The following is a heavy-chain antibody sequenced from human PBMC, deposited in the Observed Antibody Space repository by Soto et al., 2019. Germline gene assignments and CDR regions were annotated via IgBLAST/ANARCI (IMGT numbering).Heavy chain of an antibody. CDR1: GGSISSYY. D-gene: IGHD1-7*01. CDR3: ARASGYNWNYDD. CDR2: IYYSGST. Sequence: PSETLSLTCTVSGGSISSYYWSWIRQPPGKGLEWIGYIYYSGSTNYNPSLKSRVTISVDTSKNQFSLKLSSVTAADTAVYYCARASGYNWNYDDWGQGTLVTVSS. J-gene: IGHJ4*02. V-gene: IGHV4-59*01.